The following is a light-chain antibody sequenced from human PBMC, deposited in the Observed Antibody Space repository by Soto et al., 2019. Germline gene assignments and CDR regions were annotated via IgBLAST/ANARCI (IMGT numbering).Light chain of an antibody. Sequence: QSVLTQPPSASGTPGQTIAISCSGGSSNIGSHTVNWYQQLPGTAPRLLIYSNTQRPSGLPDRFSGSKSGTSASLAITGLKSEYEGDYYCAAWDDSLNGVVFGGGTKLTVL. V-gene: IGLV1-44*01. CDR3: AAWDDSLNGVV. J-gene: IGLJ2*01. CDR1: SSNIGSHT. CDR2: SNT.